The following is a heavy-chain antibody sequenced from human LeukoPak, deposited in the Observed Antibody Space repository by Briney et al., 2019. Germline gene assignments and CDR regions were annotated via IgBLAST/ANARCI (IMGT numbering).Heavy chain of an antibody. CDR3: TRDRYGQGPPYYFDS. CDR2: IYSSGST. D-gene: IGHD3-9*01. J-gene: IGHJ4*02. Sequence: SETLSLTCTVSGGPISRHYWSWIRQPAGKGLEWIGRIYSSGSTFYNTSLKSRVTMSVDTSKNQFSLKLGSVTAADTAVYYCTRDRYGQGPPYYFDSWGQGTLVTVSS. CDR1: GGPISRHY. V-gene: IGHV4-4*07.